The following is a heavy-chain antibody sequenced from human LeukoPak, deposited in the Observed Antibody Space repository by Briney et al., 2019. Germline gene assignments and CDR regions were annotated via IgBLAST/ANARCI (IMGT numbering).Heavy chain of an antibody. CDR3: ARVIDPSPPYYYYMDV. Sequence: GGSLRLSCAASGFTVSSNYMSWVRQAPGKGLEWVANIKQDGSEKYYVDSVKGRFTISRDNAKNSLYLQMNSLRAEDTAVYYCARVIDPSPPYYYYMDVWGKGTTVTVSS. V-gene: IGHV3-7*01. D-gene: IGHD6-6*01. CDR1: GFTVSSNY. J-gene: IGHJ6*03. CDR2: IKQDGSEK.